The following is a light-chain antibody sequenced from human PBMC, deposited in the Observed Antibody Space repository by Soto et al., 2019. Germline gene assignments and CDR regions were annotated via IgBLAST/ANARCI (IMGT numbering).Light chain of an antibody. Sequence: TQSPATLSVSPGERVTLSCRASLSVSSNLAWYQQKPGQAPRLLIYGASTRATGVPDRFSGSGSETAFTLTISCLQSEDYAVYYGQHCSVWPTFGPGTKVDIK. CDR1: LSVSSN. CDR3: QHCSVWPT. J-gene: IGKJ1*01. CDR2: GAS. V-gene: IGKV3-15*01.